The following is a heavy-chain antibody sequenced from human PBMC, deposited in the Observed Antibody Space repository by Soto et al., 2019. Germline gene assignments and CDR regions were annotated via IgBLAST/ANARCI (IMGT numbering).Heavy chain of an antibody. CDR3: ARGGSGDIVVVAAIDY. V-gene: IGHV4-31*01. Sequence: QVQLQESGPGLVKPSQTLSLTCTVSGGSISSGNYYWSWIRQHPGKGLEWIGYIFYSGSTYYNPSHKSLVTISVDTSKNQFSLKLSSVTAADTAVYYCARGGSGDIVVVAAIDYWGQGTLVTVSS. CDR1: GGSISSGNYY. J-gene: IGHJ4*02. D-gene: IGHD2-15*01. CDR2: IFYSGST.